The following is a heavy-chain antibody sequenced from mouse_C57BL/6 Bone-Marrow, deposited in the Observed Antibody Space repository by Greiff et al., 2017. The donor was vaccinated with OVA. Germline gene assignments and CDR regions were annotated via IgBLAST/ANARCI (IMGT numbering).Heavy chain of an antibody. CDR3: ARSGDYIDY. D-gene: IGHD3-2*02. CDR1: GYSFTGYY. CDR2: INPSTGGT. V-gene: IGHV1-42*01. J-gene: IGHJ2*01. Sequence: VQLQQSGPKLVKPGASVKISCKASGYSFTGYYMNWVKQSPEKSLEWIGEINPSTGGTTYNQKFKAKATLTVDKSSSTAYMQLKSLTSEDSAVYYCARSGDYIDYWGQGTTLTVSS.